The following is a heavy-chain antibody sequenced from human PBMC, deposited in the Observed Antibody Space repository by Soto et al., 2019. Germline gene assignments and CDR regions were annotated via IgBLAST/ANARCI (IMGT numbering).Heavy chain of an antibody. CDR2: ISGSGGST. Sequence: EVQLLESGGGLVQPGGSLRLSCAASGFTFSSYAMSWVRQAPRKGLEWVSAISGSGGSTYYADSVKGRFTISRDNSKNTLYLQMNSLRADDKAVYYCAKGGSIVGADAFGYWGQGTLVTVSS. CDR1: GFTFSSYA. D-gene: IGHD1-26*01. J-gene: IGHJ4*02. CDR3: AKGGSIVGADAFGY. V-gene: IGHV3-23*01.